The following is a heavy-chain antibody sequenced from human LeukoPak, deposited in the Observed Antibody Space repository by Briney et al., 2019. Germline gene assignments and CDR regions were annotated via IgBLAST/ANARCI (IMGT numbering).Heavy chain of an antibody. CDR2: IIRIFGIA. J-gene: IGHJ6*02. CDR1: GGTFSSYA. CDR3: ARAGLGSMDV. Sequence: SVKVSCKASGGTFSSYAISWVRQAPGQGLEWMGRIIRIFGIANYAQKFQGRVTITADKSTSTAYMELSSLRSEDTAVYYCARAGLGSMDVWGQGTTVTVSS. V-gene: IGHV1-69*04. D-gene: IGHD3-10*01.